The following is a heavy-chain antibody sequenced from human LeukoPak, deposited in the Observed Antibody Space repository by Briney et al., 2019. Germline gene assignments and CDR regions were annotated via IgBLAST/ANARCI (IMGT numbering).Heavy chain of an antibody. Sequence: PGGSLRLSCAASGFTFSDYYMTWLRQAPGKGLDWISYINDNNNTTYYADFVKGRFTISWDNAANSLYLQMRSLRAEDTAVYYCARSTPYNDFWNGYWTPCDFWGQGTLVTVSS. CDR1: GFTFSDYY. CDR2: INDNNNTT. J-gene: IGHJ4*02. CDR3: ARSTPYNDFWNGYWTPCDF. D-gene: IGHD3-3*01. V-gene: IGHV3-11*01.